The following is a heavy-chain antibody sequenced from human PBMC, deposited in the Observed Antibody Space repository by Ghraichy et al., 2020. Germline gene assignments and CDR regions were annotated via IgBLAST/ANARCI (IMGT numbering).Heavy chain of an antibody. CDR2: IYYSGTT. CDR1: GGYISTINYY. V-gene: IGHV4-39*01. J-gene: IGHJ4*02. D-gene: IGHD3-10*01. Sequence: SQTLSLTCTVSGGYISTINYYWGWIRQPPGKGLEWIGSIYYSGTTYYNPSLKSRGTISIDTSKNQFSLKLTSVTAADTAVYFCARLTQKSGALWGQRTLVTVSS. CDR3: ARLTQKSGAL.